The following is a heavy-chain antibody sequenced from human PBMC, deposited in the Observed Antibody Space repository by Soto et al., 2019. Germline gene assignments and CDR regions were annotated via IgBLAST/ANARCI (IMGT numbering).Heavy chain of an antibody. Sequence: QVQLVESGGGVVQPGRSLRLSCAASGFAFSTYGMHWVRQAPGKGLEWVAVTTSDGARINYADSVKRRFTITRDNSRTTLYLQMNSLRIDETAVYYCARKNPGREWELPDYWGQGTLVTVSS. CDR2: TTSDGARI. CDR3: ARKNPGREWELPDY. J-gene: IGHJ4*02. CDR1: GFAFSTYG. D-gene: IGHD1-26*01. V-gene: IGHV3-30*03.